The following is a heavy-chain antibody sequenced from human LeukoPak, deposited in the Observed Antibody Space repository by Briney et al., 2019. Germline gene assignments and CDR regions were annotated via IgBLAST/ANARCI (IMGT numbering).Heavy chain of an antibody. CDR3: AKAYDYGDSDY. V-gene: IGHV3-30*18. CDR2: ISYDGSNK. D-gene: IGHD4-17*01. Sequence: GGSLRISCAASGFTFSSYGMHWVRQAPGKGLEWVAVISYDGSNKYYADSVKGRFTISRDNSKNTLYLQMNSLRAEDMAVYYCAKAYDYGDSDYWGQGTLVTVSS. CDR1: GFTFSSYG. J-gene: IGHJ4*02.